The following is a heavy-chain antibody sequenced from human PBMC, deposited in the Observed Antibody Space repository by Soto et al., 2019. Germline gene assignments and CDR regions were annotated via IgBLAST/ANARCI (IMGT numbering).Heavy chain of an antibody. V-gene: IGHV1-3*01. D-gene: IGHD3-10*01. CDR2: INADNGNT. CDR3: ASPSYGSGNYY. CDR1: GYTFSNYA. J-gene: IGHJ4*02. Sequence: QVQLVQSGAEVKKPGASVKVSCKASGYTFSNYALHWVRQAPGQRLEWMGWINADNGNTKYSQKCQGRVTFTRDTSASTAYMDLSSLRSEDTALYYCASPSYGSGNYYWGQGTLVTVSS.